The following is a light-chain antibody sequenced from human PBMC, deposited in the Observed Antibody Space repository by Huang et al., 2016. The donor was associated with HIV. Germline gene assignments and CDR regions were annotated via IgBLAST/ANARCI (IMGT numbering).Light chain of an antibody. V-gene: IGKV4-1*01. CDR2: WAS. CDR1: QSVLYSSNSKNY. Sequence: DIVMTQSPDSLAVSLGERATIKCRSNQSVLYSSNSKNYLAWFQQKPGQAPRLLIYWASSRESGVPDRFSGSGSGTDFTLTISSLEAEDAAVYYCQQYYSIPQTFGQGTKVEI. CDR3: QQYYSIPQT. J-gene: IGKJ1*01.